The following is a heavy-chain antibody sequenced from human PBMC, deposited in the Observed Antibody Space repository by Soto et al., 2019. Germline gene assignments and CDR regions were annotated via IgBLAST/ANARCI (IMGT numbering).Heavy chain of an antibody. V-gene: IGHV1-18*01. J-gene: IGHJ4*02. Sequence: QVHLVQSGAEVKKPGASVKVSCKASGYTFTSYGITWVRQAPGQGLEWMGWISAHNGNTDYAQKLQGRVIVTRNTATSTAYMELRSTISDDTAVYYCARVRYGDYWGQGALVTFSS. CDR3: ARVRYGDY. CDR1: GYTFTSYG. D-gene: IGHD1-1*01. CDR2: ISAHNGNT.